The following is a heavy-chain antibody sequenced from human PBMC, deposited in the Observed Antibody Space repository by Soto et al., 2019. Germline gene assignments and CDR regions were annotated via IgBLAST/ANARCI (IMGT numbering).Heavy chain of an antibody. J-gene: IGHJ4*02. D-gene: IGHD1-26*01. CDR2: INAGNGNT. CDR1: GYTFTSYA. Sequence: QVQLVQSGAEVKKPGASVKVSCKASGYTFTSYAMHWVRQAPGQRLEWMGWINAGNGNTKYSQKFQGRVTITRDTSASTAYMELSSLRSEDTAVYYCARASVGATPMDYWGQGTLVTVSS. V-gene: IGHV1-3*01. CDR3: ARASVGATPMDY.